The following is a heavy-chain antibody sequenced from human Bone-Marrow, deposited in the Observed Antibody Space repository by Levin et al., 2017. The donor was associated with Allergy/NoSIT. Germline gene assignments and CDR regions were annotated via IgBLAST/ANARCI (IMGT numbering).Heavy chain of an antibody. J-gene: IGHJ1*01. Sequence: QRGESLKISCAASGFSLDDYAMFWVRQAPGKGLEWVSGISWNSDSVGYADFVKGRFTISRDNAKNSLYLQMSALRTEDTAFYYCTRGKGWNLLLPSGHWGQGTLVIVSS. V-gene: IGHV3-9*01. CDR3: TRGKGWNLLLPSGH. CDR2: ISWNSDSV. D-gene: IGHD2-15*01. CDR1: GFSLDDYA.